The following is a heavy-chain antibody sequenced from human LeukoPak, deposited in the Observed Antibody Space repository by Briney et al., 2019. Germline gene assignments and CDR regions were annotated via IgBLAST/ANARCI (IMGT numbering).Heavy chain of an antibody. J-gene: IGHJ4*02. CDR2: ISSSSGTI. D-gene: IGHD3-10*01. Sequence: GGSLRLSCAASGFTFSSYIMNWVRQAPGKGLEWVSYISSSSGTIYYADSVKGRFTISRDNAKNSLYLQMNSLRAEDTAVYYCARDSYYYGSGIDYWGQGTLVTVSS. V-gene: IGHV3-48*01. CDR1: GFTFSSYI. CDR3: ARDSYYYGSGIDY.